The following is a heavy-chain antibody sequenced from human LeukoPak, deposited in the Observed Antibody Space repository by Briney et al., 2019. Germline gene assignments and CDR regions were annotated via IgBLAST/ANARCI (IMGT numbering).Heavy chain of an antibody. D-gene: IGHD4-11*01. CDR2: VSGSGGST. J-gene: IGHJ4*02. CDR3: ATDSYSKGDY. CDR1: GFTFSSYA. V-gene: IGHV3-23*01. Sequence: GGSLRLSCAASGFTFSSYAMSWVRQAPGKGLEWVSTVSGSGGSTFYGDSVKGRFTISRDNAKSLLYLQMNSLRAEDTALYYCATDSYSKGDYWGQGTLVTVSS.